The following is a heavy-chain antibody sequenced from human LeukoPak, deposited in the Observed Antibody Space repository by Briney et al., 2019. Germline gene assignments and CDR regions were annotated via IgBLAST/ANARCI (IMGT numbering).Heavy chain of an antibody. Sequence: SETLSLTCTVSGYSISSGYCWGWIRQPPGEGLGLIGTIYHSGSTYYNPSLKRLVTISVATSNNHFSLSLSSVTAADTAVYYCARLEARSPNTLIRGIIVPWGQGTLVTVSS. V-gene: IGHV4-38-2*02. CDR2: IYHSGST. CDR3: ARLEARSPNTLIRGIIVP. J-gene: IGHJ5*02. CDR1: GYSISSGYC. D-gene: IGHD3-9*01.